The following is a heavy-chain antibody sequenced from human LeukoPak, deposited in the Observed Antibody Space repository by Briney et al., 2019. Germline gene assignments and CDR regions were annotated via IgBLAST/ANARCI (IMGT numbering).Heavy chain of an antibody. CDR3: ARERVGLLEY. V-gene: IGHV1-69*05. J-gene: IGHJ4*02. CDR1: GGTFSSYA. Sequence: ASVKVSCKASGGTFSSYATSWVRQAPEQGLEWMGGIIPIFGTANYAQKFQGRVTITTDESTSTAYMELSSLRSEDTAVYYCARERVGLLEYWGQGTLVTVSS. CDR2: IIPIFGTA. D-gene: IGHD3-3*01.